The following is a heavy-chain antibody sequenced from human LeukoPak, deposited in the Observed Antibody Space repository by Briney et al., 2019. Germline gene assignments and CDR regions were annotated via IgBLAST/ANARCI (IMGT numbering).Heavy chain of an antibody. CDR3: ARHPIVVVVAATPYYYYGMDV. J-gene: IGHJ6*04. D-gene: IGHD2-15*01. CDR2: IDPSDSYT. V-gene: IGHV5-10-1*01. Sequence: GESLKISCKGSGYSFTSYWIGWVRQMPGKGLEWMGRIDPSDSYTNYSPSFQGHVTISADKSISTAYLQWSSLKASDTAMYYCARHPIVVVVAATPYYYYGMDVWGKGTTVTVSS. CDR1: GYSFTSYW.